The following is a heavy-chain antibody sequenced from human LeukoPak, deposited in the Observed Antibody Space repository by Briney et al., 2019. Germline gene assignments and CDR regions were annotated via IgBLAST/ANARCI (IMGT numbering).Heavy chain of an antibody. V-gene: IGHV3-11*01. CDR3: ARDVDYYDSSGPSMDV. Sequence: GGSLRLSCAASGFTFSDYYMSWIRQAPGKGLEWVSYISSSGSTIYYADSVKGRFTISRDNAKNSLYLQMNSLRAEDTAVYYCARDVDYYDSSGPSMDVWGQGTTVTVSS. CDR1: GFTFSDYY. CDR2: ISSSGSTI. D-gene: IGHD3-22*01. J-gene: IGHJ6*02.